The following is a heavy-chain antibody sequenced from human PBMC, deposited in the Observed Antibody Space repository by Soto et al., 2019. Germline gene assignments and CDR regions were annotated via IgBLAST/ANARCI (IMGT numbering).Heavy chain of an antibody. J-gene: IGHJ6*02. CDR3: ARHLTYCSAGSCYSDFPYYGMDV. V-gene: IGHV4-39*01. CDR2: IFYSGCT. Sequence: QLQLQESGPGLVKPSETLSLTCTVSGGSISSSSYYWGWIRQPPGKGLEWIGSIFYSGCTYYNPSLKSRVTISVDTSKNQFSLKLSSVTAADTAVYYCARHLTYCSAGSCYSDFPYYGMDVWGQGTTVTVSS. CDR1: GGSISSSSYY. D-gene: IGHD2-15*01.